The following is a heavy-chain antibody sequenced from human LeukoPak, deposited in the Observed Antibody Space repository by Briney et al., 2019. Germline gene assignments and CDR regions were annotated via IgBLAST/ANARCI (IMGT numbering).Heavy chain of an antibody. CDR2: IYYSGST. Sequence: PSETLSLTCTVSGGSVSSYCWSWIRQPPGKGLEWIGFIYYSGSTNYNPSLKSRVTISVDTSKNQFSLKLSSVTAADTAVYYCASTYYYDSSGYYYVLDYWGQGTLVTVSS. CDR1: GGSVSSYC. J-gene: IGHJ4*02. CDR3: ASTYYYDSSGYYYVLDY. D-gene: IGHD3-22*01. V-gene: IGHV4-59*02.